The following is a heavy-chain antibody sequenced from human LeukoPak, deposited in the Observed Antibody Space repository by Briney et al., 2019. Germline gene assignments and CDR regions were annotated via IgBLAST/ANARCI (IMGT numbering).Heavy chain of an antibody. CDR2: ISSGGRST. V-gene: IGHV3-74*01. D-gene: IGHD4-17*01. CDR1: GFTFSTYW. CDR3: ARGRYGDYV. J-gene: IGHJ4*02. Sequence: GGSLRLSCAASGFTFSTYWMHWVRQAPGRGLVWVSRISSGGRSTTYADSVKGRFTISRDDAKNTLYLQMNSLRAEDTAVYYCARGRYGDYVWGQGTLVTVSS.